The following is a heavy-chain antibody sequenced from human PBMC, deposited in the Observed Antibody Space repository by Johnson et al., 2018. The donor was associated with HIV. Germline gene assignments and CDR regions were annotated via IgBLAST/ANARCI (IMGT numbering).Heavy chain of an antibody. D-gene: IGHD4-17*01. J-gene: IGHJ3*02. CDR3: ARGGDYDEGAFDI. CDR2: IWFDGINK. CDR1: GFTFSNYG. Sequence: QMQLVESGGGVVQPGRSLRLSCAASGFTFSNYGMHWVRQAPGKGLEWVAVIWFDGINKYYSDSVKCRFTISRDNSKNTLYLQMNSLRAEDTAVYYCARGGDYDEGAFDIWGQGTMVTVSS. V-gene: IGHV3-33*01.